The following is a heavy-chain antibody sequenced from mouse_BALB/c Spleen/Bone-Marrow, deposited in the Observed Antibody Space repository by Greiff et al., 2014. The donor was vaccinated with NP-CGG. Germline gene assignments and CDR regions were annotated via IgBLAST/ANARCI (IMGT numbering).Heavy chain of an antibody. Sequence: EVKLVESGGDLVKPGGSLKLSCAAPGFTFSNYALSWVRQTPEKRLELVASISTGGSTYYLDSVKGRFTISRDSARNILYLQMSSLRSEDTAMYYCARNYYGSFAYWGQGTLVTVSA. J-gene: IGHJ3*01. CDR3: ARNYYGSFAY. D-gene: IGHD1-1*01. CDR1: GFTFSNYA. CDR2: ISTGGST. V-gene: IGHV5-6-5*01.